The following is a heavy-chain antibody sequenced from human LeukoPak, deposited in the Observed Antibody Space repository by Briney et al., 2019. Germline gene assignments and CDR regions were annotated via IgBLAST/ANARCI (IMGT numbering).Heavy chain of an antibody. V-gene: IGHV4-31*03. Sequence: PSETLSLTCTVSGGSISSGGYYWSWICQHPGKGLEWIGYIYYSGSTYYNPSLKSRVTISVDTSKNQFSLKLSSVTAADTAVYYCARVTYGAFDIWGQGTMVTVSS. CDR3: ARVTYGAFDI. J-gene: IGHJ3*02. CDR1: GGSISSGGYY. D-gene: IGHD3-16*01. CDR2: IYYSGST.